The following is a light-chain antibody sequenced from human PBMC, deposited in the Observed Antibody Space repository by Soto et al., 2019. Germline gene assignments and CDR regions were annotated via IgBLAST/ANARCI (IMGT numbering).Light chain of an antibody. V-gene: IGKV2-24*01. CDR3: MPVTHFPHS. J-gene: IGKJ2*03. Sequence: DIVMTQTPLSSPVTLGQPASISCRSSQSLVHSDGSTYLSWLQQRPGQPPRLLIHNISKRFSGVPDRFSGSGAGTDFTLKISRVEAEDVGIYYCMPVTHFPHSFGQGTRLEIK. CDR1: QSLVHSDGSTY. CDR2: NIS.